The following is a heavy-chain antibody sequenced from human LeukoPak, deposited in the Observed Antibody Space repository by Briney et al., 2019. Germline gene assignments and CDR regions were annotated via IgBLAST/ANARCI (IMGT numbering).Heavy chain of an antibody. CDR2: IYTSGST. D-gene: IGHD3-9*01. CDR3: AREGRYFDWFDP. V-gene: IGHV4-61*02. CDR1: GGSISSGSYY. J-gene: IGHJ5*02. Sequence: SETLSLTCTVSGGSISSGSYYWSWIRQPAGKGLEWIGRIYTSGSTNYNPSLKSRVTISVDTSKNQFSLKLSSVTAADTAVYYCAREGRYFDWFDPWGQGTLVTVSS.